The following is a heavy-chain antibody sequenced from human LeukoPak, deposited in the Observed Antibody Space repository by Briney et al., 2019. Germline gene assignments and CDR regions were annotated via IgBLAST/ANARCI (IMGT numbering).Heavy chain of an antibody. CDR3: ARWAYSSSSTYYYYYMDV. CDR2: INTNTGNP. J-gene: IGHJ6*03. D-gene: IGHD6-6*01. V-gene: IGHV7-4-1*02. Sequence: ASVKVSCKASGYTFTSYAMNWVRQAPGQGLEWMGWINTNTGNPTYAQGFTGRFVFSSDTSVSTAYLQISSLKAEDTAVYYCARWAYSSSSTYYYYYMDVWGKGTTVTVSS. CDR1: GYTFTSYA.